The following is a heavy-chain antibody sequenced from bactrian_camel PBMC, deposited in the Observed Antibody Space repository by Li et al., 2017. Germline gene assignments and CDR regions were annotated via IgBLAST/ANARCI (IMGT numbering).Heavy chain of an antibody. Sequence: HVQLVESGGGSVESGGSLRLSCVVSGSTYNTRCMAWFREVPGNVREGVAGISTDDGTTYYADSVKGRFTISQDYPKSTVYLEMNSLEPEDTAMYYCAATPNYEQRCYLSGTYNYCGQRTQVTVS. CDR2: ISTDDGTT. CDR1: GSTYNTRC. J-gene: IGHJ4*01. V-gene: IGHV3S1*01. CDR3: AATPNYEQRCYLSGTYNY. D-gene: IGHD4*01.